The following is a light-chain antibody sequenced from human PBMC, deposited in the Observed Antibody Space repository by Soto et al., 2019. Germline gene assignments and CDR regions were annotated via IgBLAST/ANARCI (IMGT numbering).Light chain of an antibody. Sequence: DVVMTQSPLSLPVTLGQPASISCRSNQSLVHSDGIAYFSWFQQRPGRSPRRLIYKVSNRDSGVPARFSGSRSGTDFALKISRVEAEDVGVYYCMQGTYWPITFGQGTRLEIK. CDR3: MQGTYWPIT. CDR2: KVS. V-gene: IGKV2-30*02. CDR1: QSLVHSDGIAY. J-gene: IGKJ5*01.